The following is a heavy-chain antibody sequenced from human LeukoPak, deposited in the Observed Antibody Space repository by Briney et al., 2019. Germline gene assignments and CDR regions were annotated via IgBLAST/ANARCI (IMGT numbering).Heavy chain of an antibody. CDR3: ARGAAAGRKEFDY. J-gene: IGHJ4*02. Sequence: PGGSLRLSCEVSGFIFNSNSMNWVRQAPGKGLEWVSYISSSNSTKYYADSVKGRFTISRDNAKNSLFLQMTSLRVEDSAVYYCARGAAAGRKEFDYWGQGTLVTVSS. CDR2: ISSSNSTK. CDR1: GFIFNSNS. D-gene: IGHD6-13*01. V-gene: IGHV3-48*04.